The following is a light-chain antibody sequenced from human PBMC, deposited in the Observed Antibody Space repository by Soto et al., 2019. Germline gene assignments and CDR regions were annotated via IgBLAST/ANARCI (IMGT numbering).Light chain of an antibody. CDR3: QQYNNYSPWT. CDR2: KAS. J-gene: IGKJ1*01. Sequence: DIQMTQSPYTLLASVGDRATFLCRASQSISSWLAWYQQKPGKAPKLLIYKASSLESGVPSRFSGSGSGTEFTLTISSLQPDDFATYYCQQYNNYSPWTFGQGTKVDIK. V-gene: IGKV1-5*03. CDR1: QSISSW.